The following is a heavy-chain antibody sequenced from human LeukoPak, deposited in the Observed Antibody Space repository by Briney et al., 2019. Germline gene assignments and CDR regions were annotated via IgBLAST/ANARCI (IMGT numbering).Heavy chain of an antibody. CDR1: GGSISSYY. Sequence: SETLSLTCTVSGGSISSYYWSWIRQPAGKGLEWIGRIYTSWSTNYNPSLKSRVTMSVDTSKNQFSLKLSSVTAADTAVYYCARESSSKWSGWYGHYYYGMDVWGQGTTVTVSS. D-gene: IGHD6-19*01. J-gene: IGHJ6*02. CDR2: IYTSWST. CDR3: ARESSSKWSGWYGHYYYGMDV. V-gene: IGHV4-4*07.